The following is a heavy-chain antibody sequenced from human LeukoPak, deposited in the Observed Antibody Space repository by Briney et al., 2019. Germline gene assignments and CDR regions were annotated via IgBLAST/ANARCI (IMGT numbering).Heavy chain of an antibody. CDR1: GGTFSSYA. Sequence: SVKVSCKASGGTFSSYAISWVRQAPGQGLEWMGRIIPIPGIANYAQKFQGRVTITADKSTSTAYMELSSLRSEDTAVYYCARSHQSRPSQYYYYGMGVWGQGTTVTVSS. CDR3: ARSHQSRPSQYYYYGMGV. CDR2: IIPIPGIA. J-gene: IGHJ6*02. V-gene: IGHV1-69*04.